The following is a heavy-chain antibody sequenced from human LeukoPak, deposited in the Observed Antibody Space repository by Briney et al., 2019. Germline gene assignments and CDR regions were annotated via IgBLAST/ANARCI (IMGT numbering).Heavy chain of an antibody. CDR2: MNQDGSEK. CDR3: AKDTNWAGYYFDY. CDR1: GFTFSNYW. V-gene: IGHV3-7*03. J-gene: IGHJ4*02. D-gene: IGHD1-1*01. Sequence: GGSLRLSCAASGFTFSNYWMSWVRQAPGKGLEWVANMNQDGSEKYYVGSVKGRFTISRDNAENSLYLQMNSLRAEDTAVYYCAKDTNWAGYYFDYWGQGTLVTVSS.